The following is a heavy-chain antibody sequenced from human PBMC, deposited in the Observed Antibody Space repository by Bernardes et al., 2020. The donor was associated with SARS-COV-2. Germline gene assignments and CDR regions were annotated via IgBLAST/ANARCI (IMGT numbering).Heavy chain of an antibody. D-gene: IGHD6-19*01. V-gene: IGHV4-59*01. CDR1: GGSISSYY. CDR2: IYYSGST. CDR3: ARDHGSSGWRRLDAFDI. J-gene: IGHJ3*02. Sequence: SETLSLTCTVSGGSISSYYWSWIRQPPGKGLEWIGYIYYSGSTNYNPSLKSRVTISVDTSKNQFSLKLSSVTAADTAVYYCARDHGSSGWRRLDAFDIWGKGTMVTVSS.